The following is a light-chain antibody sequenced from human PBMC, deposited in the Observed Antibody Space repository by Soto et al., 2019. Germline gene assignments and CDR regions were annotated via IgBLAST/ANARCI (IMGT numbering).Light chain of an antibody. CDR1: SSDVGGHNY. CDR3: TSYAGSDNVI. Sequence: QSALTQPPSASGSPGQSVTISCTGTSSDVGGHNYVSWYQQHPGKAPKLLIYEVIQRPSGVPDRFSGSKSGNTASLTVSGLQAEYEADYYCTSYAGSDNVIFGGGTQLTVL. J-gene: IGLJ2*01. V-gene: IGLV2-8*01. CDR2: EVI.